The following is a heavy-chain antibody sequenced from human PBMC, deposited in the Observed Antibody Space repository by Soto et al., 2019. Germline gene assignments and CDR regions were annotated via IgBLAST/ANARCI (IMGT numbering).Heavy chain of an antibody. J-gene: IGHJ4*02. CDR1: GFTFNNYA. CDR3: VKDSRDSMVRGVIIPPGY. CDR2: ISGSGDFT. V-gene: IGHV3-23*01. D-gene: IGHD3-10*01. Sequence: HPGGSLRLSCAASGFTFNNYAMSWVRQAPGKGLEWVSGISGSGDFTYYADSVRGRFTISRDNSMSTLYLQMNSLRAEDTAVYYCVKDSRDSMVRGVIIPPGYWGQGTLVTVSS.